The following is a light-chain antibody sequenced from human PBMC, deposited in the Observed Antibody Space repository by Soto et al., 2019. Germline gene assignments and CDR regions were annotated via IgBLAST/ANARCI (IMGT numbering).Light chain of an antibody. CDR3: LQYGSPSGT. J-gene: IGKJ1*01. V-gene: IGKV3-20*01. CDR2: GVS. Sequence: EIVLTQSPGTLSLSPGERATLSCRASQSVSSSYLAWYQQKPGQAPMLLIYGVSSRATGIADRFSGSGSGTDFTLTIRRLEPEDFAVYYCLQYGSPSGTFGQGTKVEIK. CDR1: QSVSSSY.